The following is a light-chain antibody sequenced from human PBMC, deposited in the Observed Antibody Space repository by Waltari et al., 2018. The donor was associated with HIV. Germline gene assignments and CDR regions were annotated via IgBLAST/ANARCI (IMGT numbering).Light chain of an antibody. CDR2: GGA. V-gene: IGKV3-15*01. J-gene: IGKJ2*01. Sequence: DIVMTQSPAILSVSPGERVTLACRASQGVGPNLAGCQQKVGQAPRLLIYGGATRAAAVPVRFSGSGSGTDFTLTIDSLQSEDFATYYCQQYNIRPRGNTFGQGTKLQIK. CDR1: QGVGPN. CDR3: QQYNIRPRGNT.